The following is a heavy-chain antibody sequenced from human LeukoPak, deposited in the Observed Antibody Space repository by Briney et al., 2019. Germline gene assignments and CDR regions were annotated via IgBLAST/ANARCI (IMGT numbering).Heavy chain of an antibody. V-gene: IGHV3-43*01. CDR1: GFTFDDFL. J-gene: IGHJ2*01. D-gene: IGHD2-2*02. CDR3: ARNGPAPINRYFDL. Sequence: GGSLRLSCAASGFTFDDFLMHWVRQAPGKGLEWVSLIGWDAGYTHYADSVKGRFTISRDNRKSSLYLQMNSLGTEDSALYYCARNGPAPINRYFDLWGRGTLVTVSS. CDR2: IGWDAGYT.